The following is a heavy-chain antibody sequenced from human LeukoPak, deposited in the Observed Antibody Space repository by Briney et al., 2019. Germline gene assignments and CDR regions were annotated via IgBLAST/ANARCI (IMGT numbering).Heavy chain of an antibody. V-gene: IGHV4-59*01. CDR2: IYYSGST. CDR3: ARGRGYCSSTSCYNYFDY. D-gene: IGHD2-2*02. J-gene: IGHJ4*02. CDR1: SGSISSYY. Sequence: SETLSLTCTVSSGSISSYYWSWIRQPPGKGLEWIGYIYYSGSTNYNPSLKSRVTISVDTSKNQFSLKLSSVTAADTAVYYCARGRGYCSSTSCYNYFDYWGQGTLVTVSS.